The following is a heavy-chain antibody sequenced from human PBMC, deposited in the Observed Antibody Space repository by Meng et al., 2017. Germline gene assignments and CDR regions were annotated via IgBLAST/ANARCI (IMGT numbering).Heavy chain of an antibody. Sequence: ASVKVSCKASGYTFSNYGISWVRQAPGQGLEWMGWISGYIGNTNYAQKLQGRVTMTTDTSTSTAYMELRSLRSDDTAVYYCARELLWFGELPGYWGQGTLVTVSS. V-gene: IGHV1-18*01. CDR1: GYTFSNYG. D-gene: IGHD3-10*01. CDR2: ISGYIGNT. CDR3: ARELLWFGELPGY. J-gene: IGHJ4*02.